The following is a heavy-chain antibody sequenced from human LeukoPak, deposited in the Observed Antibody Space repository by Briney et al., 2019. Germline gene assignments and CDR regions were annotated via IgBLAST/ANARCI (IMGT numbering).Heavy chain of an antibody. D-gene: IGHD2-15*01. CDR1: GFALSTYE. Sequence: GGSLRLSCAASGFALSTYEMTWVREASGKGLEWVSFISRSTSHTFYADSVKGRFTIFRDTAKNSLYLQMNNLRGEDTAVYYCARDVSSSTRAFDIWGQGAMVAVS. CDR3: ARDVSSSTRAFDI. J-gene: IGHJ3*02. CDR2: ISRSTSHT. V-gene: IGHV3-48*03.